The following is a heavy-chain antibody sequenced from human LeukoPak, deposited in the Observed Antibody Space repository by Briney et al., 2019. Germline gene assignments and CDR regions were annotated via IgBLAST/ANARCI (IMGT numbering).Heavy chain of an antibody. Sequence: GGSLRLSCAASGFTFSSYWMSWVRQAPGKGLEWVVVISHDGSNNNYADSVKGRFTISRDNSKNTLYLQMNSLRPEDTAVYYYAKVRVGTAHFDYWGQGALVTVSS. D-gene: IGHD2-15*01. J-gene: IGHJ4*02. CDR3: AKVRVGTAHFDY. CDR1: GFTFSSYW. V-gene: IGHV3-30*18. CDR2: ISHDGSNN.